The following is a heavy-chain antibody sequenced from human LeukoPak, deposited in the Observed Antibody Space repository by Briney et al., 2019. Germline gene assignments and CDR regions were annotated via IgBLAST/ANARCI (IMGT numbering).Heavy chain of an antibody. J-gene: IGHJ4*02. Sequence: VKVSCKASGYTFTSYGISWVRQAPGQGLEWMGWISAYNGNTNYAQKLQGRVTMTTDTSTSTAYMELRSLRSDDTAVYYCARDREEYSYGTPCYWGQGTLVTVSS. V-gene: IGHV1-18*01. D-gene: IGHD5-18*01. CDR1: GYTFTSYG. CDR2: ISAYNGNT. CDR3: ARDREEYSYGTPCY.